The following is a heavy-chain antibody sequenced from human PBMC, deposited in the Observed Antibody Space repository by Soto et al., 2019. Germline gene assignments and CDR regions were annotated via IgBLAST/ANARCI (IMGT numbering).Heavy chain of an antibody. CDR2: MNPNSGNT. Sequence: GASVKVCCKSPGDTFTSYDINWVRQATGQGLEWMGWMNPNSGNTGYAQKFQGRVTMTRNTSISTAYMELSSLRSEDTAVYYCARERSAAGTGWFDPWGQGTLVTVSS. V-gene: IGHV1-8*01. CDR3: ARERSAAGTGWFDP. J-gene: IGHJ5*02. CDR1: GDTFTSYD. D-gene: IGHD6-13*01.